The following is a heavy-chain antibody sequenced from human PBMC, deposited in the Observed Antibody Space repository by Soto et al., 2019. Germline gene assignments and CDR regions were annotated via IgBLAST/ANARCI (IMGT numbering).Heavy chain of an antibody. J-gene: IGHJ6*03. D-gene: IGHD3-9*01. CDR1: GFTFSSYS. CDR2: ISSSSSYI. V-gene: IGHV3-21*01. Sequence: GGSLRLSCAASGFTFSSYSMNWVRQAPGKGLEWVSSISSSSSYIHYADSVKGRFSISRDNAKNSLYLQMNSLRAEDTAVYYCAREDDHYDIWAAATHNYMDVWGKGTTVTVSS. CDR3: AREDDHYDIWAAATHNYMDV.